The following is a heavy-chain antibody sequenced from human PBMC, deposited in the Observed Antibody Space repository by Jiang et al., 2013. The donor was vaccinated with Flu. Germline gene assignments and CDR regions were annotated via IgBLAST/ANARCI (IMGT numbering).Heavy chain of an antibody. CDR3: ARVEGTTIFGVVHYYYYGMDV. V-gene: IGHV7-4-1*02. D-gene: IGHD3-3*01. Sequence: QAPGQGLEWMGWINTNTGNPTYAQGFTGRFVFSLDTSVSTAYLQISSLKAEDTAVYYCARVEGTTIFGVVHYYYYGMDVWGQGTTVTVSS. J-gene: IGHJ6*02. CDR2: INTNTGNP.